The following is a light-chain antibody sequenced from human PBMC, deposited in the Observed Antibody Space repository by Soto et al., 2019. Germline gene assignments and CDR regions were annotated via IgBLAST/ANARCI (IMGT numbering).Light chain of an antibody. CDR3: QQSGGSPIT. J-gene: IGKJ5*01. V-gene: IGKV3-20*01. CDR1: QSVTTR. CDR2: GAS. Sequence: IVLTQSPGTLSLSQGERVTLSCRASQSVTTRLAWYQHKPGQAPTLLMSGASNRASGVPVRFSGSGSGTDFTLTITRLEPEDFALYYCQQSGGSPITFGLGTRLEIK.